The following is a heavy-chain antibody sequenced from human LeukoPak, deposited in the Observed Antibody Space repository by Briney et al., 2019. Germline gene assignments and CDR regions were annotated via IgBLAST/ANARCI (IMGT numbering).Heavy chain of an antibody. Sequence: ASVKVSCKASGYTFTSYGISWVRQAPGQGLERMGWITAYNGNTNYAQKVQGRVTMTTDTSTSTAYMELRSLRSDDTAVYYCARNIVGANGVVFPFDYWGQGTLVTVSS. J-gene: IGHJ4*02. V-gene: IGHV1-18*01. D-gene: IGHD1-26*01. CDR1: GYTFTSYG. CDR3: ARNIVGANGVVFPFDY. CDR2: ITAYNGNT.